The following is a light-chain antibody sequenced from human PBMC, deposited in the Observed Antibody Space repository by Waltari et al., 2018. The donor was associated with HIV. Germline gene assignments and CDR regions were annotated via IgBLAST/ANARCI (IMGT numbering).Light chain of an antibody. CDR1: QSVSRY. Sequence: EIVLTQSPATLSLSQGDRATLSCRASQSVSRYLAWYQQKPGQAPRLLIDEASNRATGIPARFSGSGSGTDFTLIISSLEPEDFVVYYCEQRSSWPLTFGGGTKLEI. CDR2: EAS. CDR3: EQRSSWPLT. J-gene: IGKJ4*01. V-gene: IGKV3-11*01.